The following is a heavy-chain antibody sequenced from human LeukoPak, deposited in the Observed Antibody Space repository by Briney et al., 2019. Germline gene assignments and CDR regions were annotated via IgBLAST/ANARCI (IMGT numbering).Heavy chain of an antibody. D-gene: IGHD1-14*01. CDR2: INPGGSST. V-gene: IGHV3-74*01. CDR3: ARSNQADDY. J-gene: IGHJ4*02. Sequence: GGSLRLSCAAPGFTFSSYWMHWVRQVPGKGLVWVARINPGGSSTTYADSVKGRFTISRDNAKNTLYLQMDSLRAEDTGVYYCARSNQADDYWGQGTLVTVSS. CDR1: GFTFSSYW.